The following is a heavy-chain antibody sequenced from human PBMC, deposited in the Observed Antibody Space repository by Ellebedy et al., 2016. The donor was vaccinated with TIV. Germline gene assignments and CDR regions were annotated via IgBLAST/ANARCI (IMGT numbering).Heavy chain of an antibody. CDR3: TRGMVRGLYDMDV. V-gene: IGHV1-8*01. J-gene: IGHJ6*02. CDR1: GYTVTSYD. Sequence: ASVKVSXXASGYTVTSYDINWVRQAAGQGLECMGWMNPNSGNTGYAQKFQGRVTMTSDTSISTAYMELSSLRSEDSAVYYCTRGMVRGLYDMDVWGQGTTVTVSS. CDR2: MNPNSGNT. D-gene: IGHD3-10*01.